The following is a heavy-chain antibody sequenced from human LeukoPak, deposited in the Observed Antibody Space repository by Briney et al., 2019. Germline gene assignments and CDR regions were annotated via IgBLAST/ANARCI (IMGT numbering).Heavy chain of an antibody. J-gene: IGHJ3*02. CDR3: ARSGYSYVIDAFDI. Sequence: PSETLSLTCTVSGGSISSYYWSWIRQPPGKGPEWIGYIYYSGSTNYNPSLKSRVTISVDTSKNQFSLKLSSVTAADTAVYYCARSGYSYVIDAFDIWGQGTMVTASS. D-gene: IGHD5-18*01. CDR2: IYYSGST. CDR1: GGSISSYY. V-gene: IGHV4-59*01.